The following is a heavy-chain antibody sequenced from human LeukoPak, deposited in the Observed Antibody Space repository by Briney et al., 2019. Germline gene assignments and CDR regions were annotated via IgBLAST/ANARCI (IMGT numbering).Heavy chain of an antibody. Sequence: SETLFLTCSVSGCSLSSSRYYWGWIRQPPGKGLDRIGLIYYSGSTYYNPSLKSRVTISVDTSKYQFSLKLSSVTAADTAVYYCARVTSVIQLYYYYYMDVWGKGTTVTVSS. V-gene: IGHV4-39*07. CDR3: ARVTSVIQLYYYYYMDV. J-gene: IGHJ6*03. CDR2: IYYSGST. D-gene: IGHD5-18*01. CDR1: GCSLSSSRYY.